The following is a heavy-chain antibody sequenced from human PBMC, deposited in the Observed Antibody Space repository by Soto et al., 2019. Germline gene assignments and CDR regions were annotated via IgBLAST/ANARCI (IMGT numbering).Heavy chain of an antibody. V-gene: IGHV3-30-3*01. CDR1: GFTFSSYA. CDR2: ISYDGSNK. Sequence: GGSLRLSCAASGFTFSSYAMHWVRQAPGKGLEWVAVISYDGSNKYYADSVKGRFTISRDNSKNTLYLQMNSLRAEDTAVYYCARVYMVRVLGMDVWGQGTTVIVSS. D-gene: IGHD3-10*01. CDR3: ARVYMVRVLGMDV. J-gene: IGHJ6*02.